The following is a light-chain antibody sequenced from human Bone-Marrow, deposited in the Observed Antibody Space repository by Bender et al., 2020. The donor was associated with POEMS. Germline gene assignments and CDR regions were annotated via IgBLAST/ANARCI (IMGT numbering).Light chain of an antibody. CDR3: QVWDTSSAHVV. V-gene: IGLV3-21*02. CDR2: DDS. CDR1: NIGRKS. J-gene: IGLJ2*01. Sequence: SYEVTQPPSVSVAPGQTARITCGGDNIGRKSVHWYQQKPGQAPVLVIYDDSDRPSGVPERISGSNSGNTATLTVSRVEAGDEGDYYCQVWDTSSAHVVFGGGTKLTVL.